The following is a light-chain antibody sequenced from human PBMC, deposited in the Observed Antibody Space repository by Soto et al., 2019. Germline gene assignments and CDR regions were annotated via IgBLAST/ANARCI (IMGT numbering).Light chain of an antibody. CDR3: QSYDSSLSGFYV. V-gene: IGLV1-40*01. Sequence: QSVLTLPPSVSGAPGQRVTISCTGSSSNIGAGYDVHWYQQLPGTAPKLLIYGNSNRPSGVPDRFSGSRSGTSASLAITGLQAEDEADHYCQSYDSSLSGFYVFGTGTKVTVL. CDR1: SSNIGAGYD. CDR2: GNS. J-gene: IGLJ1*01.